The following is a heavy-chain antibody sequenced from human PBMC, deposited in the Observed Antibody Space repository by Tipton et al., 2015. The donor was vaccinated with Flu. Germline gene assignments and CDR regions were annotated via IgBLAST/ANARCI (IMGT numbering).Heavy chain of an antibody. D-gene: IGHD3-22*01. Sequence: GLVKPSETLSLTCNVSGGSINRYYWSWIRQSVGKGPEWIGRTHTNGNTNYNSSCGSRLTMSVDASKSQFSMTLTSVTVADTAVYYCASGNFYDSSGYFAFWGQGILVTVSS. V-gene: IGHV4-4*07. CDR1: GGSINRYY. CDR3: ASGNFYDSSGYFAF. CDR2: THTNGNT. J-gene: IGHJ4*02.